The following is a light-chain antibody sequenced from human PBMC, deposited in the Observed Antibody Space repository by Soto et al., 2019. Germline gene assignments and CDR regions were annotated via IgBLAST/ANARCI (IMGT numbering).Light chain of an antibody. J-gene: IGKJ5*01. CDR2: GAS. V-gene: IGKV3-15*01. CDR3: QQYNTWRSIT. Sequence: EIVLAQSPATLSVTPGERITLSCRATQTIGQKLAWYLQRPGQAPSLLMYGASTRATDIPARFSGSVSGTEFTLTITGLQSEDFAVYYCQQYNTWRSITFGQGTRLEIK. CDR1: QTIGQK.